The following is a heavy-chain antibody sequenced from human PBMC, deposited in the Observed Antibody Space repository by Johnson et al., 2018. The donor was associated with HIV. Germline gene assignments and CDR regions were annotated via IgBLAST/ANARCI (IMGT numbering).Heavy chain of an antibody. D-gene: IGHD5-24*01. V-gene: IGHV3-30*14. J-gene: IGHJ3*02. Sequence: QVQLVESGGGMVQPGRSLRLSCAASGFTFSSYAMHWVRQAPGKGLEWVAVISYDGSNKYYAASVKGRFTIPRDTSKNTLYLQMNSLRAEATAVYYCAREGATIEGGSTFDIWGPGTMVTVSS. CDR2: ISYDGSNK. CDR3: AREGATIEGGSTFDI. CDR1: GFTFSSYA.